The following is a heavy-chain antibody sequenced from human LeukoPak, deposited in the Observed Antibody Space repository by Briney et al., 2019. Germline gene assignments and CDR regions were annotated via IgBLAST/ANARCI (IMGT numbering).Heavy chain of an antibody. CDR1: GGSISTSNYY. CDR2: ISYSGTT. V-gene: IGHV4-39*01. J-gene: IGHJ4*02. CDR3: ATTSFYGSGRFDY. D-gene: IGHD3-10*01. Sequence: PSETLSLTCNVSGGSISTSNYYWGWIRQPPGKGLEWIGSISYSGTTYYNPSLKSRVTISVDTSKNQFSLKPTSVTAADTAVFYCATTSFYGSGRFDYWSQGTLVTVSS.